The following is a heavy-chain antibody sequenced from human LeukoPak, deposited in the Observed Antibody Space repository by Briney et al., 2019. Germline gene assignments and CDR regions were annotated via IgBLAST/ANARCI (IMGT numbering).Heavy chain of an antibody. V-gene: IGHV3-74*01. Sequence: PGGSLRLSCAASGFTFSNYWMHWVRQAPGKGLVWVSRINSDGINTSYADSVKGRFTISRDNAKNTLNLQMNSLRAEDTAVYYCAREHKLQGHMDVWGKGTTVTISS. CDR2: INSDGINT. J-gene: IGHJ6*03. CDR1: GFTFSNYW. CDR3: AREHKLQGHMDV.